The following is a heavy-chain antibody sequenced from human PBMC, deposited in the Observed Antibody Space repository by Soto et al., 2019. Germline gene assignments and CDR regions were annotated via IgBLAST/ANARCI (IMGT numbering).Heavy chain of an antibody. Sequence: QVRLHQWGAGLLKPSETLSLTCGVYGGSLRGYYWSRIRQSPGKGLEWIGEIKESGTTNYNSSLQSRVTISVDTPKNQFSLNLTSVTAADTAVYYCARGGFSSAGYRFWGQGSLVTVSS. D-gene: IGHD6-19*01. J-gene: IGHJ4*02. CDR3: ARGGFSSAGYRF. CDR1: GGSLRGYY. CDR2: IKESGTT. V-gene: IGHV4-34*01.